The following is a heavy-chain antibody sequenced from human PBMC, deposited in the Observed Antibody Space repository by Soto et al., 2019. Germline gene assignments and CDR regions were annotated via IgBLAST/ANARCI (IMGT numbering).Heavy chain of an antibody. CDR2: ISSSGNT. CDR1: DGSISNFY. J-gene: IGHJ4*02. D-gene: IGHD3-22*01. Sequence: SETLSLTCTVSDGSISNFYWSWIRQPPGKGLEWIGYISSSGNTNYNPSLKSRVSISVDTSKNQFSLNLTSVTAADTAAYYCARAPMVLTRSYFDSWGQGTPVTVSS. V-gene: IGHV4-59*01. CDR3: ARAPMVLTRSYFDS.